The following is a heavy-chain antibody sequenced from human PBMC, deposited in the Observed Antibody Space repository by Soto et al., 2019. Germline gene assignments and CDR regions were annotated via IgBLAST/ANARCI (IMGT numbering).Heavy chain of an antibody. CDR2: IITIFGTA. CDR3: TRAGWRNCGGIAY. CDR1: GGTFSSYA. D-gene: IGHD1-7*01. J-gene: IGHJ4*01. Sequence: QVQLVQSGAEVKKPGSSVQVSCNASGGTFSSYAINWVRQAPGRGLEWMGVIITIFGTANYAQKFQGRVTITAEESTSAAYVTVGSLTAEDTAVYYSTRAGWRNCGGIAYWGQGTVVTVSS. V-gene: IGHV1-69*01.